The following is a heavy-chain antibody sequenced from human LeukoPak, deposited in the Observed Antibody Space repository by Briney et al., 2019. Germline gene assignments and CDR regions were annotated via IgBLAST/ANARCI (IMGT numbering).Heavy chain of an antibody. CDR3: ARTSQISETAFDI. CDR1: GGSFSGYY. V-gene: IGHV4-59*01. CDR2: ILSSGST. Sequence: SETLSLTCAVYGGSFSGYYWSWIRQPPGKGLEWIGYILSSGSTNYNPSVKSRVTISVDTSKNQFSLKLSSVTAADTAVYYCARTSQISETAFDIWGQGTMVIVSS. J-gene: IGHJ3*02.